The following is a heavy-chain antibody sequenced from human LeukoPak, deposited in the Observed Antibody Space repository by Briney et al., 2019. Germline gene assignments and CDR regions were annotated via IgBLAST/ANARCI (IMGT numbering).Heavy chain of an antibody. V-gene: IGHV1-8*01. CDR1: GYTFTSYD. Sequence: ASVKVSCKASGYTFTSYDINWVRQATGQGLEWMGWMNPNSGNTGYAQKFQGRVTMARNTSISTAYMELSSLRSEDTAVYYCARAGDGGIVVVPAAMDPPDYWGQGTLVTVSS. CDR2: MNPNSGNT. D-gene: IGHD2-2*01. CDR3: ARAGDGGIVVVPAAMDPPDY. J-gene: IGHJ4*02.